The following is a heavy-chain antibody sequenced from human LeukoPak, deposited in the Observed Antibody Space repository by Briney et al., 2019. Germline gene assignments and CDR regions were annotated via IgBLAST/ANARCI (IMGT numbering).Heavy chain of an antibody. CDR2: IYYSGST. D-gene: IGHD4-17*01. J-gene: IGHJ4*02. CDR1: GGSISSGDYY. Sequence: SQTPSLNCTVSGGSISSGDYYWSWIRQPPGKGLEWIGYIYYSGSTYYNPSLKSRVTISVDTSKNQFSLKLSSVTAADTAVYYCARDRAVTRDFDYWGQGTLVTVSS. CDR3: ARDRAVTRDFDY. V-gene: IGHV4-30-4*01.